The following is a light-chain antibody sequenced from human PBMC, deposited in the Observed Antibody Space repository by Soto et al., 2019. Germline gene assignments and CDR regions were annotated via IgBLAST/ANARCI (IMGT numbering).Light chain of an antibody. CDR3: SSYAGSPVV. V-gene: IGLV2-8*01. Sequence: QSVLTQPPSASGSPGQSVTISCTGTSGDVGGYNYVSWYQQHPGQAPKLVIYEVSERPSGVPDRFSGSKSGNTASLTVSGLQSEDEAIYYCSSYAGSPVVFGGGTKLTVL. CDR1: SGDVGGYNY. J-gene: IGLJ2*01. CDR2: EVS.